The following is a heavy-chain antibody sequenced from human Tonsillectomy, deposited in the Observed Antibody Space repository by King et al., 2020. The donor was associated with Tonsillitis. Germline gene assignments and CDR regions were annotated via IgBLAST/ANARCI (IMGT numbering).Heavy chain of an antibody. J-gene: IGHJ4*02. D-gene: IGHD6-13*01. V-gene: IGHV3-7*03. CDR1: GFTFSTYW. CDR3: ARDRGSGTWYEGFDY. CDR2: IKQDGSEK. Sequence: VQLVESGGGLVQPGGSLRLSCAASGFTFSTYWMSWVRQAPGKGLEWVANIKQDGSEKYYVDSVKGRFTISRDNAKSSLYLQMNSLRAEDTAVYYCARDRGSGTWYEGFDYWGQGTLVTVSS.